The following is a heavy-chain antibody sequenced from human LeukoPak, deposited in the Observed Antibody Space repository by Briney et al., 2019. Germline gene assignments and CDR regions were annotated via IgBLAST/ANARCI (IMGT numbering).Heavy chain of an antibody. V-gene: IGHV4-59*08. J-gene: IGHJ4*02. CDR2: IHYSGTT. CDR1: GGSINSYY. D-gene: IGHD6-19*01. CDR3: ARPSRSGWNYDY. Sequence: SQTLYLTCRGPGGSINSYYCNWIRQHPGKGTQCIGYIHYSGTTNYNPSLKSRVTISVDTSKNQSRLNLSSVTAADAAVYYCARPSRSGWNYDYCGQGTLVTVSP.